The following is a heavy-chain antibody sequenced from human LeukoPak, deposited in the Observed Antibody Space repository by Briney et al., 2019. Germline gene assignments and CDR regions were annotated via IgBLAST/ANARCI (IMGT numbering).Heavy chain of an antibody. CDR1: GYTFTSYY. D-gene: IGHD6-19*01. V-gene: IGHV1-46*01. CDR3: ARVPYSSGWIDY. J-gene: IGHJ4*02. CDR2: INPSGGST. Sequence: ASVKVSCKASGYTFTSYYMHWVRQAPGQGLEWMGIINPSGGSTSYAQKFQGRVTMTRAPSTSTVYMELSSLRSEDTAVYYCARVPYSSGWIDYWGQGPLVTVSS.